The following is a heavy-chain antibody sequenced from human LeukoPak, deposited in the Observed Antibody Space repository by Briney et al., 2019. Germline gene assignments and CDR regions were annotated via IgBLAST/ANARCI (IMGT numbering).Heavy chain of an antibody. J-gene: IGHJ4*02. CDR2: INPSGGST. Sequence: GASVKVSCKASGYTFTSYDINWVRQATGQGLEWMGWINPSGGSTSYAQKFQGRVTMTRDMSTSTVYMELSSLRSEDTAVYYCARVERYYDILTGYIPYWGQGTLVTVSS. D-gene: IGHD3-9*01. CDR1: GYTFTSYD. CDR3: ARVERYYDILTGYIPY. V-gene: IGHV1-46*01.